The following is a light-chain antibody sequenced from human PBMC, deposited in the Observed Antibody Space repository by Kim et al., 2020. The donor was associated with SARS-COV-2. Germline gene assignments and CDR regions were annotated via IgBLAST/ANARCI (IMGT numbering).Light chain of an antibody. CDR3: AAWDDSLNGPV. J-gene: IGLJ2*01. CDR2: SNN. Sequence: ELTQPPSASGTPGQRVTISCSGSSSNIGSNTVNWYQQLPGTAPKLLIYSNNQRPSGVPDRFSGSKSGTSASLAISGLQSDDEADYYCAAWDDSLNGPVFGGGTQLTVL. V-gene: IGLV1-44*01. CDR1: SSNIGSNT.